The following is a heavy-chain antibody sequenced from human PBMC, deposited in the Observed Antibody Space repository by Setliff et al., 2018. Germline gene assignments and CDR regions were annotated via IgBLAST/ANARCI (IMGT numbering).Heavy chain of an antibody. Sequence: SETLSLTCTISGGSINNYYWNWIRQSADKGLEWIGRIHSSGTTNYNPSLKSRATISIDKSKNHFSLRVTSVTAADTAVYFCARAVDSTGYFPFWYFDLWGRGTRVTSPQ. D-gene: IGHD3-22*01. CDR3: ARAVDSTGYFPFWYFDL. V-gene: IGHV4-4*07. J-gene: IGHJ2*01. CDR2: IHSSGTT. CDR1: GGSINNYY.